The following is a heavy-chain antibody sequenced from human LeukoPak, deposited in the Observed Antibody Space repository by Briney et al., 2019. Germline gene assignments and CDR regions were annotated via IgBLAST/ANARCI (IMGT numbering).Heavy chain of an antibody. Sequence: GGSLRLSCAASGFTFSSYWMSWVRQAPGRGLEWVASIKQDGSETRYVDSVKGRFTIFRDNTKTSLYLQMNSLRAEDTAVYYCARYGLGDTFDIWGQGTVVTVSS. J-gene: IGHJ3*02. CDR2: IKQDGSET. CDR3: ARYGLGDTFDI. CDR1: GFTFSSYW. D-gene: IGHD4-17*01. V-gene: IGHV3-7*01.